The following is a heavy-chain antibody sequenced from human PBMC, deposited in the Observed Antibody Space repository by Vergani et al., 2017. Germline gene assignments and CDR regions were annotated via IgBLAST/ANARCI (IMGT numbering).Heavy chain of an antibody. J-gene: IGHJ4*02. Sequence: EVQLVESGGGLVQPGRSLRLSCTASGFTFSSYAMSWLRQAPGKGLEWVSAISGSGGSTYYADSVKGRFTISRDNSKNTLYLQMNSLRAEDTAVYYCAKDGGGSYIVEVYWNYWGQETLVTVSS. CDR2: ISGSGGST. V-gene: IGHV3-23*04. CDR3: AKDGGGSYIVEVYWNY. D-gene: IGHD1-26*01. CDR1: GFTFSSYA.